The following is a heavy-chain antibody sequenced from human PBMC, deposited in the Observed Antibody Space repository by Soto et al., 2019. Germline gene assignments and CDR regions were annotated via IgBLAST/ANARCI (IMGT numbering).Heavy chain of an antibody. Sequence: QITLKESGPTLVRPTQTLTLTCTFSGFSLSSSGVAVTWFRQPPGTALEWLGLIYWNDEKNFSPSLENRLTITKDTSRNQVVLRISSVDPVDTSTYYCVHTFLRSWVISLAYWGQGTLVAVSS. CDR3: VHTFLRSWVISLAY. CDR2: IYWNDEK. D-gene: IGHD3-16*01. CDR1: GFSLSSSGVA. V-gene: IGHV2-5*04. J-gene: IGHJ4*02.